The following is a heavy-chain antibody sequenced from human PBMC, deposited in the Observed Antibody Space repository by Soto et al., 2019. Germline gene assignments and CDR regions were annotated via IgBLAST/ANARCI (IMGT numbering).Heavy chain of an antibody. V-gene: IGHV4-59*01. D-gene: IGHD3-3*01. CDR1: GGSISSYY. CDR3: ARGVDDFWSGYYAWFDP. CDR2: IYYSGST. J-gene: IGHJ5*02. Sequence: QVQLQESGPGLVKPSETLSLTCTVSGGSISSYYWSWIRQPPGKGLEWIGYIYYSGSTNYNPSLKSRVTISVDTSKNQFSLKLSSVPAADTAVYYCARGVDDFWSGYYAWFDPWGQGTLVTVSS.